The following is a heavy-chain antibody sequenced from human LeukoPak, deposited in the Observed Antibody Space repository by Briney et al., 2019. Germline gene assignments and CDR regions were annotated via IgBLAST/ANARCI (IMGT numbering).Heavy chain of an antibody. CDR3: ARVEASGYAYGAFDY. CDR2: ISSSSSYI. CDR1: GFTFSSYS. J-gene: IGHJ4*02. Sequence: GGSLRLSCTASGFTFSSYSTNWVRQAPGKGLEWVSSISSSSSYIYYADSVKGRFTISRDNAKNSLYLQMNSLRAEDTAVYYCARVEASGYAYGAFDYWGQGTLVTVSS. D-gene: IGHD5-12*01. V-gene: IGHV3-21*01.